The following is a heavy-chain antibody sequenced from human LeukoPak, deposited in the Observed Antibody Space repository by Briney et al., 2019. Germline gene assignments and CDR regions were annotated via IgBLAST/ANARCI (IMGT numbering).Heavy chain of an antibody. CDR3: ATGGTMIRAPFDWNFGY. D-gene: IGHD3-10*01. J-gene: IGHJ4*02. CDR2: ISAYNGNT. CDR1: GYTFTNYG. Sequence: GASVKVSCKASGYTFTNYGISWVRQAPGQGLEWMGWISAYNGNTNYAQKLRDRFTMTTDTSTSTAYMELRSLRSDDTAVYYCATGGTMIRAPFDWNFGYWGQGTLVTVSS. V-gene: IGHV1-18*01.